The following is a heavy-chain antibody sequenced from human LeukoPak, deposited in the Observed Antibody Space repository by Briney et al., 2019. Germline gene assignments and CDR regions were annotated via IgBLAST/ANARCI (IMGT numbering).Heavy chain of an antibody. CDR2: FDPEDGET. Sequence: ASVKVSCKVSGYTLTELSMHWVRQAPGKGLEWMGGFDPEDGETIYAQKFQGRVTMTEDTSTDTAYMKLSSLRSEDTAVYYCATDRMSIAALPSGFDIWGQGTMVTVSS. CDR1: GYTLTELS. V-gene: IGHV1-24*01. J-gene: IGHJ3*02. D-gene: IGHD6-6*01. CDR3: ATDRMSIAALPSGFDI.